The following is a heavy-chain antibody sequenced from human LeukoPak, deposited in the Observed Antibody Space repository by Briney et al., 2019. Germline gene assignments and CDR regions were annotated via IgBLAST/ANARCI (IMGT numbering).Heavy chain of an antibody. CDR2: MNPNSGNT. D-gene: IGHD2-2*02. J-gene: IGHJ4*02. Sequence: ASVKVSCKASGYTFTSYDINWVRQATGQGLAWMGWMNPNSGNTGYAQKFQDRVTMTRNTSISTAYMELSSLRSEDTAVYYCARSRGYCSSTICYRYWGQGTLVTVSS. CDR3: ARSRGYCSSTICYRY. V-gene: IGHV1-8*01. CDR1: GYTFTSYD.